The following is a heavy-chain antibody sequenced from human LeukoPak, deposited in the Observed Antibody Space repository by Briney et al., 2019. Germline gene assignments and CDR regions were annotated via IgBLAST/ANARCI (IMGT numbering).Heavy chain of an antibody. CDR3: AKDLYGGGWYNYFDP. J-gene: IGHJ5*02. V-gene: IGHV3-30*18. Sequence: ERSLRLSCAASGFSCSNYGMHWVRQAPGKGLEWVAMISYDGKSQHYGDSVKGRFTISRDNSENTVYLQINSPRPEDSAIYYCAKDLYGGGWYNYFDPWGQGTRVTVSS. CDR1: GFSCSNYG. D-gene: IGHD6-19*01. CDR2: ISYDGKSQ.